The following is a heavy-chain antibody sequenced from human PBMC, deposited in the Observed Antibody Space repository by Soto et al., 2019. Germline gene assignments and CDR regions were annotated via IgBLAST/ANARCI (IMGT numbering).Heavy chain of an antibody. CDR3: AKSSRSGSHVPGY. D-gene: IGHD3-10*01. J-gene: IGHJ4*02. CDR1: GFTFSNYA. V-gene: IGHV3-30*18. CDR2: ISYDGSNN. Sequence: QPGGSLRLSCAASGFTFSNYAIHWVRQAPGKGLEWVAVISYDGSNNYYADSVRGRFTVSRDNSKNTVFLQMNSLRTEDTAVYYCAKSSRSGSHVPGYWGQGPLVTVSS.